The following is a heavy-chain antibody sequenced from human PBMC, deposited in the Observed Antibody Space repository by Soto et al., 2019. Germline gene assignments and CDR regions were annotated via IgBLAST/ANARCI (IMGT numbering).Heavy chain of an antibody. J-gene: IGHJ4*02. CDR3: AKDSIPYSSSYDLDH. CDR2: ITGTGVSI. CDR1: GFSFSGFA. Sequence: EVQLLESGGGLVQPGGSLRLSCVASGFSFSGFAMSWVRQAPGKGLGWVSSITGTGVSIYYADSVRGRFTISRDNSKNTLYLQISSLRAEDTARYYCAKDSIPYSSSYDLDHWGRGALVTVSS. D-gene: IGHD6-6*01. V-gene: IGHV3-23*01.